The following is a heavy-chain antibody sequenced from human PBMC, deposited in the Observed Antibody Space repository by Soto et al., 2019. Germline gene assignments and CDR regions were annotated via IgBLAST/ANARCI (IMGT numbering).Heavy chain of an antibody. CDR2: INPNSVGT. D-gene: IGHD2-2*01. CDR1: GYTFTGYY. Sequence: GASVKVSCKASGYTFTGYYMHWVRQAPGQGLEWMGWINPNSVGTNYAQKFQGWVTMTRDTSISTAYMELSRLRSDDTAVYYCARANDFLVVPATSYPVGDDYYYMDVWGKGTTVTVSS. CDR3: ARANDFLVVPATSYPVGDDYYYMDV. V-gene: IGHV1-2*04. J-gene: IGHJ6*03.